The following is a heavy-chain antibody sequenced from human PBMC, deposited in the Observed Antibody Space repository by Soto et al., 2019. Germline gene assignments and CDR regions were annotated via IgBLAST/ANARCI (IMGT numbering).Heavy chain of an antibody. D-gene: IGHD3-22*01. J-gene: IGHJ6*02. V-gene: IGHV3-53*01. Sequence: EVQLAESGGSLIQPGGSLRLSCAASGFSVSDNYMSWVRQAPGKGLEWVSVIYSGGQSFYADSVKGRFSTSRDNTKNTLFLQMNSLRAEDTAVYHCVYYYDTGDYLTYGMDVWGQGTTVSVS. CDR2: IYSGGQS. CDR3: VYYYDTGDYLTYGMDV. CDR1: GFSVSDNY.